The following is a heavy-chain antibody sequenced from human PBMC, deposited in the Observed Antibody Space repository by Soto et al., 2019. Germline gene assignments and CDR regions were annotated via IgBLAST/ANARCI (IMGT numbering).Heavy chain of an antibody. V-gene: IGHV4-31*03. D-gene: IGHD3-9*01. J-gene: IGHJ6*02. CDR2: IYYSGST. CDR3: ARGVALDYDIPEYYGMYV. CDR1: GGSISSGGYS. Sequence: QVQLQESGPGLVKPSQTLSLTCTVSGGSISSGGYSWSWIRQHPGKCLEWIGYIYYSGSTYYNPSLKSRVTISVDTSKNQFSLKLSSVTAEDTAVYYCARGVALDYDIPEYYGMYVWGQGTTVNVSS.